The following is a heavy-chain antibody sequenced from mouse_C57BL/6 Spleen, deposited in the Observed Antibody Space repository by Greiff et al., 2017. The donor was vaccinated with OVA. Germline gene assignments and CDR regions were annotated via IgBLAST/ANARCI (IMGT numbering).Heavy chain of an antibody. D-gene: IGHD1-1*01. J-gene: IGHJ3*01. CDR1: GYSITSGYY. V-gene: IGHV3-6*01. CDR3: ARMDYYYGSSYWIFAY. CDR2: ISYDGSN. Sequence: EVKVEESGPGLVKPSQSLSLTCSVTGYSITSGYYWNWIRQFPGNKLEWMGYISYDGSNNYNPSLKNRISITRDTSKNQFFLKLNSVTTEDTATYYCARMDYYYGSSYWIFAYWGQGTLVTVSA.